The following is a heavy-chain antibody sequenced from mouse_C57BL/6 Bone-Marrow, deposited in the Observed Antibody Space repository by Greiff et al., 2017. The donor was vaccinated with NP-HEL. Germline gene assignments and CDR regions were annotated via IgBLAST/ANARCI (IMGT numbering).Heavy chain of an antibody. V-gene: IGHV5-6*01. CDR2: ISSGGSYT. CDR1: GFTFSSYG. J-gene: IGHJ2*01. CDR3: ARQWNDY. Sequence: VQLQQSGGDLVKPGGSLKLSCAASGFTFSSYGMSWVRQTPDKRLEWVATISSGGSYTYYPDSVKGRFTISRDNAKNTLYLQMSSLKSEDTAMYYCARQWNDYWGQGTTLTVSS.